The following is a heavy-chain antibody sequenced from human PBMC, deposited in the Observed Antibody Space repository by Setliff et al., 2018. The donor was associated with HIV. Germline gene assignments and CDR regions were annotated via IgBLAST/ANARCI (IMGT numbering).Heavy chain of an antibody. J-gene: IGHJ3*02. Sequence: PGGSLRLSCVASGITVSGIYMTWVRQAPGKGLEWVSVINGGTTTYYADSVKGRFTISRDNDKNSVHLQMTSLRAEDTAVYYCAKPDKWGKGGYSYDPDAFDIWGLGTMVTVSS. V-gene: IGHV3-66*04. D-gene: IGHD5-18*01. CDR2: INGGTTT. CDR1: GITVSGIY. CDR3: AKPDKWGKGGYSYDPDAFDI.